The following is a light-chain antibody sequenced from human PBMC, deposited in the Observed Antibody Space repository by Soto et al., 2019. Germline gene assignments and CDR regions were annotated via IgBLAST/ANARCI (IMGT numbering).Light chain of an antibody. J-gene: IGKJ5*01. CDR1: QSVGTR. CDR2: GAS. CDR3: QHYQSGHPIT. V-gene: IGKV3-20*01. Sequence: EILLTQSPDTMSLFPWRRANISCSAAQSVGTRLAWYQHKTGQAPRLLISGASSRATGIPDRFTGSGSETSFTLTISRLEPEDFALYYCQHYQSGHPITVGQGTRLDIK.